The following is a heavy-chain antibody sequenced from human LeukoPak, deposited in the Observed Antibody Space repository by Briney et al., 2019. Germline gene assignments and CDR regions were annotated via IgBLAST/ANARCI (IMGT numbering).Heavy chain of an antibody. CDR3: ASSLSPIAAAGTLPYFDY. J-gene: IGHJ4*02. D-gene: IGHD6-13*01. Sequence: ASVKVSCKASGYTFTSYGISWVRQAPGQGLEWMGWISAYNGNTNYAQRLQGRVTMTTDTSTSTAYMELRSLRSDDTAVYYCASSLSPIAAAGTLPYFDYWGQGTLVTVSS. CDR2: ISAYNGNT. CDR1: GYTFTSYG. V-gene: IGHV1-18*01.